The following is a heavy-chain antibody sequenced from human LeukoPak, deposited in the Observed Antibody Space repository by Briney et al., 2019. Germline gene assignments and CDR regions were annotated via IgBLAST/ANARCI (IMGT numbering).Heavy chain of an antibody. Sequence: GGSLRLSCAASGFTFSNSWMSWVRQAPGKGLEWVGRIKRKGDDGTIDYAAPVKGRLTISRDDSKNTLYLQMNSLKSEDTAVYYCTAGTGRSDFDYWGQGTLVTVSS. CDR3: TAGTGRSDFDY. CDR2: IKRKGDDGTI. CDR1: GFTFSNSW. J-gene: IGHJ4*02. D-gene: IGHD3/OR15-3a*01. V-gene: IGHV3-15*01.